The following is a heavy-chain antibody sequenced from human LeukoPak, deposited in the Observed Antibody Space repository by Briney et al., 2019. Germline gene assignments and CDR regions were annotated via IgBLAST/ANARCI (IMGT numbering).Heavy chain of an antibody. V-gene: IGHV1-69*13. Sequence: ASVKVSCKASGGTFSSYAISWVRQAPGQGLEWVGGIIPIFGTANYAQKFQGRVTITADESTSTAYMELSSLRSEDTAVYYCARAGFIAAVPALSGMDVWGQGTTVTVSS. J-gene: IGHJ6*02. CDR3: ARAGFIAAVPALSGMDV. D-gene: IGHD6-13*01. CDR2: IIPIFGTA. CDR1: GGTFSSYA.